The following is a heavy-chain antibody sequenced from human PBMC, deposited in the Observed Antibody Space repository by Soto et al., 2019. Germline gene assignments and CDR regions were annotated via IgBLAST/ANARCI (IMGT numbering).Heavy chain of an antibody. Sequence: SQTLSLTCAISGDSVSSSSVTWNWIRQSPSRGLEWLGRTYYRSRWYNDYAESVKSRIIINPDTSKNQFSLHLNSVTPEDTAVYYCVRLIGNSWLDFCGQGTLVTVSS. V-gene: IGHV6-1*01. CDR3: VRLIGNSWLDF. CDR1: GDSVSSSSVT. CDR2: TYYRSRWYN. J-gene: IGHJ5*01. D-gene: IGHD1-26*01.